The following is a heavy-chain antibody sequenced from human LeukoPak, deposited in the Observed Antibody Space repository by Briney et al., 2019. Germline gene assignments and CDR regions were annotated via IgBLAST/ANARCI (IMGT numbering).Heavy chain of an antibody. CDR1: GYTFTGYY. Sequence: ASVKVSCKASGYTFTGYYMHWVRQAPGQGLEWMGWINPNSGGTNYAQKFQGRVALTRDTSINTVYMEVTRLRSDDTAVYYCGRDGGFDYWGQGTLVTVSS. D-gene: IGHD3-16*01. CDR3: GRDGGFDY. J-gene: IGHJ4*02. V-gene: IGHV1-2*02. CDR2: INPNSGGT.